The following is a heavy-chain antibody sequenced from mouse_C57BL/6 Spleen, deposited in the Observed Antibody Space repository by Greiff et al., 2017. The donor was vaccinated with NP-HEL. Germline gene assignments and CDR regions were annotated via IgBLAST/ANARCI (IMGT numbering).Heavy chain of an antibody. J-gene: IGHJ3*01. CDR2: IDPENGDT. V-gene: IGHV14-4*01. Sequence: EVQLQQSGAELVRPGASVKLSCTASGFNIKDDYMHWVKQRPEQGLEWIGWIDPENGDTEYASKFQGKATITADTSSNTAYLQLSSLTSEDTAVYYCTMGTTVVPFAYWGQGTLVTVSA. CDR3: TMGTTVVPFAY. D-gene: IGHD1-1*01. CDR1: GFNIKDDY.